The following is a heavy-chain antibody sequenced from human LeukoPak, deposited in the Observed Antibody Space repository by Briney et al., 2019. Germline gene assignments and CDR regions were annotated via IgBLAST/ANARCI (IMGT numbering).Heavy chain of an antibody. J-gene: IGHJ4*02. CDR3: AKDKYYGSGSYFDY. CDR2: ISYDGSNK. D-gene: IGHD3-10*01. Sequence: GGSLRLSCAASGFTFSSYGMHWVRQAPGKGLEWGAVISYDGSNKYYADSVKGRFTISRDNSKNTLYLQMNSLRAEDTAVYYCAKDKYYGSGSYFDYWGQGTLVTVSS. CDR1: GFTFSSYG. V-gene: IGHV3-30*18.